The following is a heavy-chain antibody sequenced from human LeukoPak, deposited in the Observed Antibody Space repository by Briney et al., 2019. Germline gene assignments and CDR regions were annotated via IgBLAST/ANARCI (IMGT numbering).Heavy chain of an antibody. CDR3: ARDYQTTMIVVVPFDY. J-gene: IGHJ4*02. D-gene: IGHD3-22*01. CDR2: INSDGSST. V-gene: IGHV3-74*01. CDR1: GFTFSTYW. Sequence: GGSLRLSCAASGFTFSTYWMHWVRQAPGKGLVWVSRINSDGSSTSYADSVKGRFTISRDNAKNSLYLQMNSLRAEDTAVYYCARDYQTTMIVVVPFDYWGQGTLVTVSS.